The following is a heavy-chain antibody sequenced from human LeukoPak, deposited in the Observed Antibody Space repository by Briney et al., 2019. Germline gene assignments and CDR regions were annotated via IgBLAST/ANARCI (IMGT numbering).Heavy chain of an antibody. CDR3: ARGYGDYGGEDFDY. V-gene: IGHV3-7*04. CDR1: GFTFSGYW. J-gene: IGHJ4*02. Sequence: GGSLRLSCTPSGFTFSGYWMSWVRQAPGKGLEWVANIKQDGTDKNYVDSVKGRFIISRDNTKKSLYLEMSSLRAEDTALYYCARGYGDYGGEDFDYWGQGTLVTVSS. D-gene: IGHD4-17*01. CDR2: IKQDGTDK.